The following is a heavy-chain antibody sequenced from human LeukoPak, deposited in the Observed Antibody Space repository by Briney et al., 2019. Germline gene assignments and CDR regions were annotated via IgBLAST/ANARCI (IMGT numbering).Heavy chain of an antibody. CDR2: INPNSGGT. CDR1: GYTFTGYY. Sequence: ASVKVSCKASGYTFTGYYMHWVRQAPGHGLEWMRRINPNSGGTNYAKKCQGRVTMTRDTSISTAYMELSRLRSDDTGVYYCARGSIAVSFDYWGQGTLVTVSS. D-gene: IGHD6-6*01. V-gene: IGHV1-2*05. J-gene: IGHJ4*02. CDR3: ARGSIAVSFDY.